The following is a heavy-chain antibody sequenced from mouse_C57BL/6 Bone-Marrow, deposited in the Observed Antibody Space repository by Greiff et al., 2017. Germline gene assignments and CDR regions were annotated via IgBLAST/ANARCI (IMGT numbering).Heavy chain of an antibody. Sequence: VQLQQSGAELARPGASVKLSCKASGYTFTSYALSWVKQRTGKGLEWIGEIYPRSGNTYYNEKFKGKATLTADKSSSTAYMELRSLTSEDSAVCFCGRQGGRNFAYWGQGNLGTVSA. CDR1: GYTFTSYA. CDR2: IYPRSGNT. J-gene: IGHJ3*01. D-gene: IGHD3-3*01. CDR3: GRQGGRNFAY. V-gene: IGHV1-81*01.